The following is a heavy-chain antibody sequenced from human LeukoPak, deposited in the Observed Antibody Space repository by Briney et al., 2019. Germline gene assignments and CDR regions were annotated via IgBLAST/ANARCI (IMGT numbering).Heavy chain of an antibody. CDR2: INAGNGNT. V-gene: IGHV1-3*01. J-gene: IGHJ5*02. Sequence: GASVKVSCKASGYTFTSYAMHWARQAPGQRLEWMGWINAGNGNTKYSQKFQGRVTITRDTSASTAYMELSSLRSEDTAVYYCARVPGYYDSSGYYRLYNWFDPWGQGTLVTVSS. D-gene: IGHD3-22*01. CDR1: GYTFTSYA. CDR3: ARVPGYYDSSGYYRLYNWFDP.